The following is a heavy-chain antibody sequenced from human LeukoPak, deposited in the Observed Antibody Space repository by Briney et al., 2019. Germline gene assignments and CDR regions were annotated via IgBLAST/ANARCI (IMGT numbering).Heavy chain of an antibody. J-gene: IGHJ6*04. V-gene: IGHV3-48*03. CDR1: GFTFSSYE. Sequence: GSLRLSCAATGFTFSSYEMNWVRQAPGKGLEWVSYISSSGSTIYYADSVKGRFTISRDNAKNSLYLKMNSLRAEDTAVYYCAELGITMIGGVWGKGTTVTISS. CDR2: ISSSGSTI. CDR3: AELGITMIGGV. D-gene: IGHD3-10*02.